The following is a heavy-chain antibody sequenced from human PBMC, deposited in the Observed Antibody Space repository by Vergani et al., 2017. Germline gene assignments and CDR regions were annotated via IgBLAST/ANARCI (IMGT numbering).Heavy chain of an antibody. CDR1: GDSISSNNC. CDR2: ICHTEDT. J-gene: IGHJ6*03. D-gene: IGHD6-25*01. Sequence: QVQLQESGPGLVKPPGTLSLTCAVSGDSISSNNCWTWVRQPPGKGLEWIGEICHTEDTKYSPSLKSRVTVSVDESRNLFSLRLISVTAANTAVYYCARVDTQVPATSHFYYMDVWGKGTTVVVSS. V-gene: IGHV4-4*03. CDR3: ARVDTQVPATSHFYYMDV.